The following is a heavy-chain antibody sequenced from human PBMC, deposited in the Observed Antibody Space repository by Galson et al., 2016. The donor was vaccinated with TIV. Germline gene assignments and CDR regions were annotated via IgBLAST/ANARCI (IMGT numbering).Heavy chain of an antibody. D-gene: IGHD1-26*01. CDR3: ARESPSTGSYSYGYFDL. CDR1: GFAFSDYY. Sequence: SLRLSCAASGFAFSDYYITWIRQAPGKGLEWMSYISPTSKNATYADSVKGRFTIARDNAKNSLFMQLTSLSAEDSAIYYCARESPSTGSYSYGYFDLWGRGTLVTVSS. CDR2: ISPTSKNA. J-gene: IGHJ2*01. V-gene: IGHV3-11*06.